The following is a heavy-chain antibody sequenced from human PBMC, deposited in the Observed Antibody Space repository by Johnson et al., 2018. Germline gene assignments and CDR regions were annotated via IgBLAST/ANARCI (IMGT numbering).Heavy chain of an antibody. CDR1: RISFNRYA. J-gene: IGHJ3*02. D-gene: IGHD5-24*01. V-gene: IGHV3-30*03. CDR3: TRDREMALGGVFDI. Sequence: QVQLVQSGGGVVQXGRSXRLXCAASRISFNRYAMHWVRQAPGKGLEWMTAISYDGNNRYYADSVKGRFTIPRDNSKNTLYLQMNSLTSEDTAVYFCTRDREMALGGVFDIWGQGTMVTVAS. CDR2: ISYDGNNR.